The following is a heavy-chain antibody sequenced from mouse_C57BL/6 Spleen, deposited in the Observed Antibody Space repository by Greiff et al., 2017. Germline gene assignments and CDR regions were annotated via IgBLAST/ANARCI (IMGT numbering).Heavy chain of an antibody. CDR1: GYSFTGYF. D-gene: IGHD1-1*01. CDR2: INPYNGDT. CDR3: ATPGVYYGSSYEAWFAY. J-gene: IGHJ3*01. Sequence: VQLKESGPELVKPGASVKISCKASGYSFTGYFMNWVKQSHGKSLEWIGRINPYNGDTFYNQKFKGKATLPVDKSSSTAHMELLSLTSEDFAVYYCATPGVYYGSSYEAWFAYWGQGTLVTVSA. V-gene: IGHV1-37*01.